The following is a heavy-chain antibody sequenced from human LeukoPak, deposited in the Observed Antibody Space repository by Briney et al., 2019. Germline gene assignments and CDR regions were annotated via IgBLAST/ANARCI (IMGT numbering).Heavy chain of an antibody. V-gene: IGHV1-2*02. J-gene: IGHJ4*02. CDR1: GYTFTGYY. CDR3: ARYAMITFGGVIAEKTFDY. D-gene: IGHD3-16*02. Sequence: EASVKVSCKASGYTFTGYYMHWVRQAPGQGLEWMGWINPNSGGTNYAQKFQGRVTMTRDTSISTAYMELSRLRSDDTAVYYCARYAMITFGGVIAEKTFDYWGQGTLVTVSS. CDR2: INPNSGGT.